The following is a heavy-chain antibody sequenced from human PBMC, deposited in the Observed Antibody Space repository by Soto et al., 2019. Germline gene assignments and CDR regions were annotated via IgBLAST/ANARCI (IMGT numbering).Heavy chain of an antibody. D-gene: IGHD2-15*01. J-gene: IGHJ4*02. Sequence: GGSLRLSCAASGFTFSSYWMSWVRQAPGKGLGWVANIKQDGSEKYYVDPVKGRFTISRDNAKNSLYLQMNSLRAEDTAVYYCARDAPVYCSGGSCQTIFDYWGQGTLVTVSS. V-gene: IGHV3-7*05. CDR3: ARDAPVYCSGGSCQTIFDY. CDR2: IKQDGSEK. CDR1: GFTFSSYW.